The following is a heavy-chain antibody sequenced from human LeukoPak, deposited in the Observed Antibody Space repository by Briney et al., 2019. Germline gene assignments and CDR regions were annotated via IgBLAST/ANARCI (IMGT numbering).Heavy chain of an antibody. V-gene: IGHV7-4-1*02. CDR3: ALTPSGSYPFDY. J-gene: IGHJ4*02. CDR2: INTNTGNP. D-gene: IGHD1-26*01. Sequence: ASVKVSCKTSGGTFSRSSLSWVRQAPGQGLEWMGWINTNTGNPTYAQGFTGRFVFSLDTSVSTAYLQISSLKAEDTAVYYCALTPSGSYPFDYWGQGTLVTVSS. CDR1: GGTFSRSS.